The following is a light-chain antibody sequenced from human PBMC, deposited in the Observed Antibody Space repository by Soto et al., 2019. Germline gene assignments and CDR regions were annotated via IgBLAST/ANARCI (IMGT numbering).Light chain of an antibody. J-gene: IGKJ2*01. CDR2: WAS. CDR3: QQYYSHPFT. Sequence: DIVMTQSPDSLAVSLGERATINCKSSQSVLYSSNNKNYLAWYQQKPGQPPKLLIYWASTRESGVPDRFSGSGSGTDFSLTISSLQAEDVAVYYCQQYYSHPFTFGQGTKLEIK. CDR1: QSVLYSSNNKNY. V-gene: IGKV4-1*01.